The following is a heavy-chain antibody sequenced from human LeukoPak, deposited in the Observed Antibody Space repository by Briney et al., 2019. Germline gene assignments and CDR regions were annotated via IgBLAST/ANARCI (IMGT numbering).Heavy chain of an antibody. CDR1: GFTFSTFA. CDR2: ISGGGVTT. V-gene: IGHV3-23*01. J-gene: IGHJ3*02. D-gene: IGHD6-13*01. Sequence: GGSLRLSCAASGFTFSTFAMNWVRRAPGKGLEWVSAISGGGVTTYYADSVKGRFTISRDNSKNTLSLQMNSLRAEDTAVYYCAKGKQQLVRWNAFDIWGQGTMVTVSS. CDR3: AKGKQQLVRWNAFDI.